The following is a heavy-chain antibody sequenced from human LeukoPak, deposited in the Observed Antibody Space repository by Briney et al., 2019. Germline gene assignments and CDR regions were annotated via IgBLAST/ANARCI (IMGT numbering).Heavy chain of an antibody. D-gene: IGHD3-22*01. CDR2: IYSGGST. CDR1: GFTVSSND. CDR3: ARESSGYFDY. V-gene: IGHV3-53*01. Sequence: GGSLRLSCAASGFTVSSNDMSWVRQAPGKGPEWVSIIYSGGSTYYADSVKGRFTISRDNSKNTLYLQMNSLRAEDTAVYYCARESSGYFDYWGQGTLVTVSS. J-gene: IGHJ4*02.